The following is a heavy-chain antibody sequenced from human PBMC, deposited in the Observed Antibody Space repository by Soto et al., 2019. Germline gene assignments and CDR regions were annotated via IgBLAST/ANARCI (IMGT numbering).Heavy chain of an antibody. CDR1: GFTFSNYP. Sequence: EVQLVESGGDLVQPGGSLRLSCAASGFTFSNYPMYWVRQTPGKGLVWVSRISSDGRSTIYADSVKGRFTISRDNARNTLCLLMNTLRAEDADVYYCGRVGNGEGYYWGQGILVTVSS. CDR3: GRVGNGEGYY. D-gene: IGHD2-8*01. CDR2: ISSDGRST. V-gene: IGHV3-74*01. J-gene: IGHJ4*02.